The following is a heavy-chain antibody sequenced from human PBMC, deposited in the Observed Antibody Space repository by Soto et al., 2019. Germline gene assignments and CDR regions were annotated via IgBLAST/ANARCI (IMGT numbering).Heavy chain of an antibody. J-gene: IGHJ6*03. CDR3: ARKDSGYADYMDV. D-gene: IGHD5-12*01. CDR2: IYYSGGT. V-gene: IGHV4-31*03. Sequence: QVQLQESGPGLVKPSQTLSLTCTVSGGSISRGGYYWSWIRQHPGKGLEWIGDIYYSGGTCYNPSLKRRVTISVDSSENQFSLRLSSVTAADTAVYYCARKDSGYADYMDVWGKGTTVTVSS. CDR1: GGSISRGGYY.